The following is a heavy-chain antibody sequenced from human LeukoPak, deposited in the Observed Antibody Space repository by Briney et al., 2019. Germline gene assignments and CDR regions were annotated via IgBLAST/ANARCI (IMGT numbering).Heavy chain of an antibody. CDR2: VDPEDGET. CDR1: GYTFTDYY. CDR3: ATGATYYYDSSGYYF. Sequence: APVKISCKVSGYTFTDYYMHWVQQAPGKGLEWMGLVDPEDGETIYAEKFQGRVTITADTSTDTAYMELSSLRSEDTAVYYCATGATYYYDSSGYYFWGQGTLVTVSS. J-gene: IGHJ4*02. D-gene: IGHD3-22*01. V-gene: IGHV1-69-2*01.